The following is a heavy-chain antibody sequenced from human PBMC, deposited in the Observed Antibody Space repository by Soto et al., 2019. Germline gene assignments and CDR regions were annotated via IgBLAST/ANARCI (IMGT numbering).Heavy chain of an antibody. CDR1: GYSISSGYY. Sequence: SETLSLTCAVSGYSISSGYYWGWIRQPPGKGLEWIGSIYHSGSTYYNPSLKSRVTISVDTSKNQFSLKLSSVTAADTAVYYCARDRALWFGEDNWFDPWGQGTLVTAPQ. J-gene: IGHJ5*02. CDR2: IYHSGST. CDR3: ARDRALWFGEDNWFDP. V-gene: IGHV4-38-2*02. D-gene: IGHD3-10*01.